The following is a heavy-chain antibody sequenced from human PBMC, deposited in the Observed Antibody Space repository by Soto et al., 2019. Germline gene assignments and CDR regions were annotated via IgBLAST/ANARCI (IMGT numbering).Heavy chain of an antibody. CDR3: ARLPYDSSGYYYSVP. D-gene: IGHD3-22*01. CDR1: GGSISSYY. CDR2: IYYSGST. V-gene: IGHV4-59*08. Sequence: SETLSLTCTVSGGSISSYYWSWIRQPPGKGLEWIGYIYYSGSTYYNPSLKSRVTISVDTSKNQFSLKLSSVTAADTAVYYCARLPYDSSGYYYSVPWGQGTLVTVSS. J-gene: IGHJ5*02.